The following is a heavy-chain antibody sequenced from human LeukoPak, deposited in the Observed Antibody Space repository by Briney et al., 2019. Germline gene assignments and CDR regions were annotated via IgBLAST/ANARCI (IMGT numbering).Heavy chain of an antibody. J-gene: IGHJ5*02. D-gene: IGHD2-2*02. V-gene: IGHV4-38-2*01. Sequence: SETLSLTXAVSGYSISSGYYWDWIRQPPGKGLEWIGSIYHSGSTYYNPSLKSRVTISVDTSKNQFSLKLSSVTAADTAVYYCARHLIVVVPAAIPTRGNWFDPWGQGTLVTVSS. CDR3: ARHLIVVVPAAIPTRGNWFDP. CDR1: GYSISSGYY. CDR2: IYHSGST.